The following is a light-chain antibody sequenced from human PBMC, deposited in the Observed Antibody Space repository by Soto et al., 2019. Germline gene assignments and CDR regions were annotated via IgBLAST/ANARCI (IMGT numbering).Light chain of an antibody. Sequence: EIVLTQSPGTLSLSPGERATLSCRASQRVRSTYLAWYQQKPGQPPRLLIYGASSRATGIPDRFSGSGSGTDFTLTISRLEPEDFAVYYCQQYANSPLTFGGGTKVEIK. CDR3: QQYANSPLT. J-gene: IGKJ4*01. CDR2: GAS. CDR1: QRVRSTY. V-gene: IGKV3-20*01.